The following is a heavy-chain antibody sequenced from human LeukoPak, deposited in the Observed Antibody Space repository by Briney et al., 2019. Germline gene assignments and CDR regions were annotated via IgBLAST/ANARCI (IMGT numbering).Heavy chain of an antibody. CDR2: IYHRGST. V-gene: IGHV4-38-2*02. CDR3: ARHSSSWYHFDY. Sequence: PSETLSLTCTVFDYSINSGYYWGWVRQPPGKALEWIATIYHRGSTYYNPSLKSRVTISVDTSKNQFSLKLSSVTAADTAVYYCARHSSSWYHFDYWGQGTLVTVSS. J-gene: IGHJ4*02. CDR1: DYSINSGYY. D-gene: IGHD6-13*01.